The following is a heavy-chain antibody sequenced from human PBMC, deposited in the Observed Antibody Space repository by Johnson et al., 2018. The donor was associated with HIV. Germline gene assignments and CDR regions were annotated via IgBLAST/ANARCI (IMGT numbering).Heavy chain of an antibody. CDR3: ALVLGALPGAFDF. Sequence: QVQLVESGGGVVQPGRSLRLSCAASGFTFSSYAMHWVRQAPGKGLEWVAVISYDGSNKYYADSVKGRFTISRDNSKNTLYLQMNSLRAEDTAVYYCALVLGALPGAFDFWGQGTMVTVSS. D-gene: IGHD3-16*01. CDR1: GFTFSSYA. CDR2: ISYDGSNK. J-gene: IGHJ3*01. V-gene: IGHV3-30-3*01.